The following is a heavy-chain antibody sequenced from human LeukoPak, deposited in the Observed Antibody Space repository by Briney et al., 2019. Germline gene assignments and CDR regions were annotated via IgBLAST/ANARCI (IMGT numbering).Heavy chain of an antibody. J-gene: IGHJ4*02. D-gene: IGHD6-6*01. CDR3: ARDGSARRFDY. CDR1: GDSISSYY. Sequence: SETLSLTCTVSGDSISSYYWSWIRQPPGKGLEWIGYIYYSGSTNYNPSLKSRVTISVDTSKNQFSLKLSSVTAADTAVYYCARDGSARRFDYWGQGTLVTVSS. V-gene: IGHV4-59*01. CDR2: IYYSGST.